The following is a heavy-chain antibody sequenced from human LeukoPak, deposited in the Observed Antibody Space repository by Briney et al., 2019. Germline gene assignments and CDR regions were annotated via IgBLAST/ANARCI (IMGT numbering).Heavy chain of an antibody. V-gene: IGHV3-30-3*01. CDR1: GFTFSSYA. CDR2: ISYDGSNK. Sequence: GRSLRLSCAASGFTFSSYAMHWVRQAPGKGLEWVAVISYDGSNKYYADSVKGRFTISRGNSKNTLYLQMNSLRAEDTAVYYCARDLQVGQWLGDNAFDIWGQGTMVTVSS. CDR3: ARDLQVGQWLGDNAFDI. D-gene: IGHD6-19*01. J-gene: IGHJ3*02.